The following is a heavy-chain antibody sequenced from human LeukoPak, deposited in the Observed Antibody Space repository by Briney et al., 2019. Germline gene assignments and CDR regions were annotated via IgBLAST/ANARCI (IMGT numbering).Heavy chain of an antibody. V-gene: IGHV3-21*01. CDR1: GFTFSTYG. CDR2: ISSSSSYI. Sequence: PGGSLRLSCAASGFTFSTYGMHWVRQTPGKGLEWVSSISSSSSYIYYADSVKGRFTISRDNAKNSLYLQMNSLRAEDTAVYYCARDSTGTPPYFDYWGQGTLVTVSS. CDR3: ARDSTGTPPYFDY. J-gene: IGHJ4*02. D-gene: IGHD2-15*01.